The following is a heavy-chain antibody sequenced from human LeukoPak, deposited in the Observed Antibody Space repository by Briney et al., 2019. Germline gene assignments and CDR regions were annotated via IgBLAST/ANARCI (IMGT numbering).Heavy chain of an antibody. CDR2: FIPIFGTA. D-gene: IGHD6-19*01. J-gene: IGHJ1*01. V-gene: IGHV1-69*05. CDR3: ARDLGSGFEGEYFQH. Sequence: SVKFYCKASGGTLSSYAISWIRQAPGPGLDLMGAFIPIFGTANYAQKFQGRVTITTDESTSTAYMELSSLRSEDTAVYYCARDLGSGFEGEYFQHWGQGTLVTVSS. CDR1: GGTLSSYA.